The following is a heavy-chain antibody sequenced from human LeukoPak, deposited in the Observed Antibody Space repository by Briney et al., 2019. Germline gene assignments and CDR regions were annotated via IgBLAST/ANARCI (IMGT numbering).Heavy chain of an antibody. Sequence: NPSETLSPTCTVSGGSISSYYWSWIRQPPGKGLDWIGYIYYSGSTNYNPSLKSRVTISVDTSKNQFSLKLSSVTAADTAVYYCARGGSSQPVVDYWGQGTLVTVSS. CDR2: IYYSGST. CDR1: GGSISSYY. D-gene: IGHD1-26*01. J-gene: IGHJ4*02. CDR3: ARGGSSQPVVDY. V-gene: IGHV4-59*01.